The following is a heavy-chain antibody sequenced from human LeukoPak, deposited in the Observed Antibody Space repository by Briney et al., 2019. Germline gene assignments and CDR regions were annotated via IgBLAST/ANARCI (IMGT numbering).Heavy chain of an antibody. CDR2: IGIDGDT. V-gene: IGHV3-13*01. CDR3: ARTSLSGWYDS. CDR1: GFTLSGYD. Sequence: PGGSLRLSCAASGFTLSGYDMHWVRQAPGKGLEWVSAIGIDGDTYYPGSVKGRFTISRENAKNSLYLQMNSLRAGDTAVYYCARTSLSGWYDSWGQGTLVIVSS. J-gene: IGHJ5*01. D-gene: IGHD6-19*01.